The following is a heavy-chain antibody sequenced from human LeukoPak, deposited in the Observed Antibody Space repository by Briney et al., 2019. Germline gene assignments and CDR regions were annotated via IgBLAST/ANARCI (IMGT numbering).Heavy chain of an antibody. CDR3: ARDPGEWELLGAFDI. J-gene: IGHJ3*02. V-gene: IGHV4-59*01. D-gene: IGHD1-26*01. Sequence: PSETLSLTCTVSGGSISSYYWSWIRQPPGKGLEWIGYIYYSGSTNYNPSLKSRVTISVDTSKNQFSLKLSSVTAADTAVYYCARDPGEWELLGAFDIWGQGTMVTVSS. CDR2: IYYSGST. CDR1: GGSISSYY.